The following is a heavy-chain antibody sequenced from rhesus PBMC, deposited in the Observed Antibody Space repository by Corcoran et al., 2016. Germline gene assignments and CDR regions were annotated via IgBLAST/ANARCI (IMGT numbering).Heavy chain of an antibody. CDR3: ARANLPTTVTSTPFDY. CDR2: IKSKAYGGTP. D-gene: IGHD5-12*01. V-gene: IGHV3-184*01. CDR1: GFTLRAHY. Sequence: EVQLVESGGGLVQPGGSLRLSCEASGFTLRAHYMYWVRQAPGKGLEGVGFIKSKAYGGTPEYAASVKGRFTISTDESKVIAYLQMNSLQTEDTAVYYCARANLPTTVTSTPFDYWGQGVLVTVSS. J-gene: IGHJ4*01.